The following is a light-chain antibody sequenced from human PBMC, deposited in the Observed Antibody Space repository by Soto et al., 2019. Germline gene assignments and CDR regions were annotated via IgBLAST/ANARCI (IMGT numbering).Light chain of an antibody. V-gene: IGKV2-28*01. CDR3: MQSLQTPA. J-gene: IGKJ1*01. Sequence: DIVLTQSPLSLPVTPGEPASISCKSSQSLLHSNGYNYLDWYLQKPGQSPQLLIFLGSNRASGVPERFSGSGSGTDFTLKINRVEAEDVGVYYCMQSLQTPAFGQGTKVDIK. CDR1: QSLLHSNGYNY. CDR2: LGS.